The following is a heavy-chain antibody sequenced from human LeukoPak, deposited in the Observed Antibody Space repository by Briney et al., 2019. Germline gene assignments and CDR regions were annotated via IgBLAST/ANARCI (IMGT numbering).Heavy chain of an antibody. CDR2: IIPIFGAA. Sequence: ASVKVSCKASGGTFISYAISWVRQAPGQGLEWMGGIIPIFGAANYAQKFQGRVTITADESTSTAYMELSSLRSEDTAVYYCARVRHYDLNWFDPWGQGTLVTVSS. J-gene: IGHJ5*02. V-gene: IGHV1-69*13. D-gene: IGHD3-3*01. CDR1: GGTFISYA. CDR3: ARVRHYDLNWFDP.